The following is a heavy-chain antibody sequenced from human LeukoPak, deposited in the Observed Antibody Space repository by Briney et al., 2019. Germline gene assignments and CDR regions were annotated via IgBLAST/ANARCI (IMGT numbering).Heavy chain of an antibody. CDR2: IRYDGSNK. CDR1: GFTFSSYG. V-gene: IGHV3-30*02. CDR3: ARKHCSGGSCYSDY. D-gene: IGHD2-15*01. J-gene: IGHJ4*02. Sequence: GGSLRLSCAASGFTFSSYGMHWVRQAPGKGLEWVAFIRYDGSNKYCADSVKGRFTISRDNSKNTLYLQMNSLRAEDTAVYYCARKHCSGGSCYSDYWGQGTLVTVSS.